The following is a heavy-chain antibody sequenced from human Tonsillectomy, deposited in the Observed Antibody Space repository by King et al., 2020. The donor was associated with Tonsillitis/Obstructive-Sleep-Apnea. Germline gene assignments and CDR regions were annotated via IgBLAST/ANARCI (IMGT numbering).Heavy chain of an antibody. CDR1: EFTFSSYA. Sequence: VQLVESGGGVVQPGRSLRLSCAASEFTFSSYAMHWVRQAPGKGLEWVAVISYDGNNKYYRDSVKGRFTISRDNSNNTLYLQMNSLRAEDTAVYFCARDGDMVVIIXAAGGFDYWGRGTQVTVSS. J-gene: IGHJ4*02. D-gene: IGHD2-15*01. CDR3: ARDGDMVVIIXAAGGFDY. CDR2: ISYDGNNK. V-gene: IGHV3-30*10.